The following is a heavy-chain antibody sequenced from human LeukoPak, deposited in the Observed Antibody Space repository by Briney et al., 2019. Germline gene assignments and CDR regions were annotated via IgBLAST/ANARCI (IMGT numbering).Heavy chain of an antibody. CDR1: GFTFSSYV. Sequence: GGSLRLSCAASGFTFSSYVMSWVRQTPRKGLGCVSAISSSGSSTYYADSLKGAFTISRDTSKNTLYLHINTVRAEDTAVYYCAKVYDSSGYYLSDAFDIWGQGTMVTISS. D-gene: IGHD3-22*01. J-gene: IGHJ3*02. V-gene: IGHV3-23*01. CDR3: AKVYDSSGYYLSDAFDI. CDR2: ISSSGSST.